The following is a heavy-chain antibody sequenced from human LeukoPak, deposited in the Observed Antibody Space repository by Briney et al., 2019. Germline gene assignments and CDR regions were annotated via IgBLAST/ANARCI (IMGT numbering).Heavy chain of an antibody. J-gene: IGHJ3*01. CDR3: ARVSGDTAQDAFDF. Sequence: KSSDTLSLTCTVSGGSFSSYCWTWIRQPPGKGLEWIGYIYYSGTTVYNPSLTSRVTISIDTSKNQVSLKLSSVTAADTAVYYCARVSGDTAQDAFDFWGQGTMVTVSS. D-gene: IGHD5-18*01. CDR1: GGSFSSYC. V-gene: IGHV4-59*07. CDR2: IYYSGTT.